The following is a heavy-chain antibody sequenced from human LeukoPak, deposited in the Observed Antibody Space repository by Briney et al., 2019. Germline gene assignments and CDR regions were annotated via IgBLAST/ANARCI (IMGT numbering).Heavy chain of an antibody. D-gene: IGHD2-15*01. CDR1: GYTFTGYY. CDR3: ARPRYCSGGSCYPGGDY. CDR2: IIPILGIA. J-gene: IGHJ4*02. Sequence: ASVKVSCKASGYTFTGYYMHWVRQAPGQGLEWMGRIIPILGIANYAQKFQGRVTITADKSTSTAYMELSSLRSEDTAVYYCARPRYCSGGSCYPGGDYWGQGTLVTVSS. V-gene: IGHV1-69*02.